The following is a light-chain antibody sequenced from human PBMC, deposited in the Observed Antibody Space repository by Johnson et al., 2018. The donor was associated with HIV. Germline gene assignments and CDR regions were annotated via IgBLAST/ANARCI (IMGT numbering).Light chain of an antibody. CDR3: GAWDNSINTGCV. J-gene: IGLJ1*01. CDR2: DNN. Sequence: QSVLTQPPSVSAAPGQKVTISCSGNSSNIGNNYVSWYQKFPGTAPKLLIYDNNKRPSGVPDRFSGSKSGTSATLAITGLQTGGEAAYYCGAWDNSINTGCVCGTGTKLTVL. V-gene: IGLV1-51*01. CDR1: SSNIGNNY.